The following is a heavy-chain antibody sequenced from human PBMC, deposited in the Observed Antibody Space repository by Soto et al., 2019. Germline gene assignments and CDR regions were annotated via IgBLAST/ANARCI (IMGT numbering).Heavy chain of an antibody. CDR1: GYTFTSYD. J-gene: IGHJ4*02. CDR2: IIPILGIA. V-gene: IGHV1-18*01. CDR3: ARVSIGYYDILTGYHY. D-gene: IGHD3-9*01. Sequence: ASVKVSCKASGYTFTSYDINWVRQATGQGLEWMGRIIPILGIANYAQKLQGRVTMTTDTSTSTAYMELRSLRSDDTAVYYCARVSIGYYDILTGYHYWGQGTLVTVSS.